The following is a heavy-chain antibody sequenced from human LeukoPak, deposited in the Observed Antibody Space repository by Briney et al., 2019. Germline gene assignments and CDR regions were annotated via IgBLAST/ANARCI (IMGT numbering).Heavy chain of an antibody. CDR3: ARHQYYYDSSGNYGWFDS. V-gene: IGHV5-51*01. Sequence: GESLKISCKGSGFNFTAYWIAWVRQMPGRGLGWMGISHPINSDTKYSPFFQGQVTISADKSSSTAYLQWNSLKASDTAMYYCARHQYYYDSSGNYGWFDSWGQGTLVTVSS. CDR1: GFNFTAYW. J-gene: IGHJ5*01. CDR2: SHPINSDT. D-gene: IGHD3-22*01.